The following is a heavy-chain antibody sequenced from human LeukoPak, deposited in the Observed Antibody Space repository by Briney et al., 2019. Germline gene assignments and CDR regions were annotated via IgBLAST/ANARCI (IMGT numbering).Heavy chain of an antibody. Sequence: PSQTLSLTCTVSGGSISSGSYYWSWIRQPPGKGLEWIGYIYYSGSTNYNPSLKSRVTISVDTSKNQFSLKLSSVTAADTAVYYCARLTTTHFDYWGQGTLVTVSS. CDR2: IYYSGST. D-gene: IGHD4-11*01. V-gene: IGHV4-61*01. J-gene: IGHJ4*02. CDR1: GGSISSGSYY. CDR3: ARLTTTHFDY.